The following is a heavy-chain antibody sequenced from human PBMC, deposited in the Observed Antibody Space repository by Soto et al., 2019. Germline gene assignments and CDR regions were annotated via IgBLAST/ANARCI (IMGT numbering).Heavy chain of an antibody. CDR3: ARDLMGLPYYYYYGMDV. CDR1: GFTVSSNY. V-gene: IGHV3-11*01. D-gene: IGHD2-8*01. J-gene: IGHJ6*02. Sequence: GGSLRLSCAASGFTVSSNYMSWIRQAPGKGLEWVSYISSSGSTIYYADSVKGRFTISRDNAKNSLYLQMNSLRAEDTAVYYCARDLMGLPYYYYYGMDVWGQGTTVTVSS. CDR2: ISSSGSTI.